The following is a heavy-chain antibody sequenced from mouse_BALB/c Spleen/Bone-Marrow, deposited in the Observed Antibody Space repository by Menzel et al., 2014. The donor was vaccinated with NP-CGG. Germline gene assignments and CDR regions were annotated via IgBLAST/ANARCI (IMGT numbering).Heavy chain of an antibody. CDR1: GFTFSRSG. D-gene: IGHD2-4*01. CDR2: ISSGSSTI. V-gene: IGHV5-17*02. J-gene: IGHJ4*01. Sequence: DVMLVEFGGGLVQPGGSRKLSCAASGFTFSRSGMHWVRQAPEKGLEWVAYISSGSSTIYYADTMKGRFTISRDNPKNTLFLQMTSLQSEDTAMYYCARGRSTMITTGAMEYWGQGTSGTVSS. CDR3: ARGRSTMITTGAMEY.